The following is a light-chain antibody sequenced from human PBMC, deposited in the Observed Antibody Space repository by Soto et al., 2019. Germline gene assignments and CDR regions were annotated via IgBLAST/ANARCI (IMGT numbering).Light chain of an antibody. CDR1: QSVSSN. V-gene: IGKV3-15*01. J-gene: IGKJ1*01. CDR3: QQYNNWWT. CDR2: GAS. Sequence: EIVMTQSPATLSVSPGERATLSCRASQSVSSNLAWYQQKPGQAPRLLIYGASTRATGIPARFSGSGSGTEFTLTVCCLQSEDFAVYFCQQYNNWWTFGQGTKVDIK.